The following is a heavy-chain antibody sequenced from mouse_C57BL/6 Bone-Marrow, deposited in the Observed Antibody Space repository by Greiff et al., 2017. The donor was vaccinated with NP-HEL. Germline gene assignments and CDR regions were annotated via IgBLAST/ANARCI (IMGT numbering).Heavy chain of an antibody. V-gene: IGHV1-80*01. J-gene: IGHJ2*01. CDR2: IYPGDGDT. CDR1: GYAFSSYW. D-gene: IGHD1-1*01. CDR3: AREYGSSRSFLYYFDY. Sequence: QVQLKESGAELVKPGASVKISCKASGYAFSSYWMNWVKQRPGKGLEWIGQIYPGDGDTNYNGKFKGKATLTADKPSSTAYMQLLGLTSEDSAVYFCAREYGSSRSFLYYFDYWGQGTTLTVSS.